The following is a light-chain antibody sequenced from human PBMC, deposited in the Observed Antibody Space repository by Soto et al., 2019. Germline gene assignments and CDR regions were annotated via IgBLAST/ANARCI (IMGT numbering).Light chain of an antibody. J-gene: IGKJ4*01. V-gene: IGKV1D-12*01. CDR3: QQADSFPLT. Sequence: IQMTQSPSSVSASIGDTVTITCRASQDISTLLAWYQQKPGKAPKLLIYGASTLESGVPSRFSGRGSGTDFTLTISSLQPEDFATYFCQQADSFPLTFGGGTKV. CDR2: GAS. CDR1: QDISTL.